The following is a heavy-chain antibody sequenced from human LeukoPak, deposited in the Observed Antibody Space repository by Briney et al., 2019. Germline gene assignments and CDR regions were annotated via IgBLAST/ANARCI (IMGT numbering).Heavy chain of an antibody. CDR1: NYTYTDYG. V-gene: IGHV1-18*01. Sequence: ASVKVSCKASNYTYTDYGIYWVRQAPGQGLEWVGWISAFNGHTYYAQKLQGRITMTTDAPTATAHMELRSLRSDDTAVYYCARDHCSSTSCYAYYFDYWGQGTLVTVSS. CDR3: ARDHCSSTSCYAYYFDY. J-gene: IGHJ4*02. CDR2: ISAFNGHT. D-gene: IGHD2-2*01.